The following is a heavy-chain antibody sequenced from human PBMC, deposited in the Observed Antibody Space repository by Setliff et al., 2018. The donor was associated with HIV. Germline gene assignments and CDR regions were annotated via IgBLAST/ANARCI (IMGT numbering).Heavy chain of an antibody. CDR1: GGTFRGQA. D-gene: IGHD1-7*01. Sequence: SVKVSCKTSGGTFRGQAISWVRQAPGQGLEWMGGLISMFKIPQIAQKLQGRVTMTRDTSTSTAYMELRSLRSDDTAVYYCARVWEWNYDLGYWGQGTLVTVSS. J-gene: IGHJ4*02. CDR2: LISMFKIP. V-gene: IGHV1-69*10. CDR3: ARVWEWNYDLGY.